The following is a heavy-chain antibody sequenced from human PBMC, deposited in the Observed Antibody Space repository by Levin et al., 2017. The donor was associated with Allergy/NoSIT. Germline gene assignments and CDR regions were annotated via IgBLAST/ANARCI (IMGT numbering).Heavy chain of an antibody. CDR3: VRPMNFKGPMDV. CDR2: ISSSGSTI. CDR1: GFTFSDYY. J-gene: IGHJ6*02. V-gene: IGHV3-11*01. D-gene: IGHD3/OR15-3a*01. Sequence: PGESLKISCAASGFTFSDYYMSWIRQAPGKGLEWVSYISSSGSTIYDADSVKGRFTISRDNAKKSVYLQMNSLRVEDTAVYYCVRPMNFKGPMDVWGQGTTVTVSS.